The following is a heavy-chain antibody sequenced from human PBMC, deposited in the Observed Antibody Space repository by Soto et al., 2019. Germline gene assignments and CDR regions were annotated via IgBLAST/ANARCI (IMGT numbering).Heavy chain of an antibody. CDR3: ARDADYGGSRGGMDV. D-gene: IGHD4-17*01. J-gene: IGHJ6*02. Sequence: QVRLEESGPGLGKPSETLSLICSVSGGSVNNANYFGYWIRHHPENGLEWIGYIYYSGSTRYNPSFKTRATLSIDTSKNQFSLRLNSVTVADTAVYFCARDADYGGSRGGMDVWGRGTTVTVSS. CDR1: GGSVNNANYF. V-gene: IGHV4-31*03. CDR2: IYYSGST.